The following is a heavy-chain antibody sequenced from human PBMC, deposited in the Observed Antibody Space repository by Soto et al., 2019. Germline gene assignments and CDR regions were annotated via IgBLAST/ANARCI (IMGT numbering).Heavy chain of an antibody. Sequence: QVQLVQSGAEVKKPGASVKVSCKASGYTFTSYGISWVRQAPGQGLEWMGWISAYNGNTNYAQKLQGRVTMTTDTSTSTAYMELRSRRSDDTAVYYCARDALAYGDYAWYYGMDVWGQGTTVTVSS. CDR3: ARDALAYGDYAWYYGMDV. D-gene: IGHD4-17*01. V-gene: IGHV1-18*01. CDR2: ISAYNGNT. J-gene: IGHJ6*02. CDR1: GYTFTSYG.